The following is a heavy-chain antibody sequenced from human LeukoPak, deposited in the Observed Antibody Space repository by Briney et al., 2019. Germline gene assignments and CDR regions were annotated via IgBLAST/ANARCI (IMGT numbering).Heavy chain of an antibody. CDR1: GGSISSDY. CDR2: INRIGST. J-gene: IGHJ4*02. V-gene: IGHV4-34*01. D-gene: IGHD3-22*01. CDR3: ARKSSGYYLKMFDY. Sequence: SETLSLTCTVSGGSISSDYWSWIRQPPGKGLEWIGEINRIGSTNYNPSLKSLVTISVDTSKNQFSLKLSSVTAADTAVYYCARKSSGYYLKMFDYWGQGTLVTVSS.